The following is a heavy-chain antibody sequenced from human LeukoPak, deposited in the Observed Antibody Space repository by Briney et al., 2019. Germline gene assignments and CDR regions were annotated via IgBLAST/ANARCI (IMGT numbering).Heavy chain of an antibody. J-gene: IGHJ4*02. CDR2: IHPSGST. Sequence: SETLSLTCTVSGDSISSYYWSWVRQPAGKGLEWIGRIHPSGSTNYNPSLKSRVTLSVDTSKNQFSLKLSSVTAADTAVYYCARGPPPDSDYWGRGTLVTVSS. V-gene: IGHV4-4*07. CDR3: ARGPPPDSDY. CDR1: GDSISSYY.